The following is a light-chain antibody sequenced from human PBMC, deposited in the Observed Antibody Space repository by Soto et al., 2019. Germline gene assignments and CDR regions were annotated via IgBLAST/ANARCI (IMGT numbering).Light chain of an antibody. V-gene: IGKV1-5*03. CDR3: QQYETFSGT. Sequence: DIQLTQSPSTLSASVGDRVTITCRASQTITSLLAWFQQKPGKAPEILIYKASSLQSGVPSRFSGSGSGTKFTLTIASLQPDDFATYYCQQYETFSGTFGPGTKVDIK. CDR2: KAS. CDR1: QTITSL. J-gene: IGKJ1*01.